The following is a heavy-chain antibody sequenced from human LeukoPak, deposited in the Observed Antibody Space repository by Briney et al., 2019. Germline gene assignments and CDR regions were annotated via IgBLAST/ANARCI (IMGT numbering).Heavy chain of an antibody. D-gene: IGHD3-10*01. V-gene: IGHV5-51*01. CDR1: GDTFTSYW. CDR2: IYPGDSDT. J-gene: IGHJ3*02. CDR3: ARSYGSGSYGGAFDI. Sequence: GESLKISCKGSGDTFTSYWIAWVRQMPGKGLEWMGIIYPGDSDTRYSPSFQGQVTMSADMFNSTAYLPWNSLTASDTATYYCARSYGSGSYGGAFDIWGQGTMVTVSS.